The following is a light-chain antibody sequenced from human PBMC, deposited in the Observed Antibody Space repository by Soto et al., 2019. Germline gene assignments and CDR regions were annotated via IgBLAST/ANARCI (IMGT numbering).Light chain of an antibody. CDR2: DAS. CDR1: QSVSRY. Sequence: EIVLTQSPATLSLSPVAIATLSCSASQSVSRYLAWYQQKPGQAPRLLIYDASNRATGIPARFSGSGSGTDFTLTISRLEPEDFAVYYCQKRSNWPINCGKGTRRAIK. J-gene: IGKJ5*01. V-gene: IGKV3-11*01. CDR3: QKRSNWPIN.